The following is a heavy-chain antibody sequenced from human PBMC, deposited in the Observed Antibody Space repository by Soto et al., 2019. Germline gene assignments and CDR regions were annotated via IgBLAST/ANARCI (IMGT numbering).Heavy chain of an antibody. CDR1: GGSVSSGSYY. CDR3: ATRSIAALYYYGMDV. V-gene: IGHV4-61*01. CDR2: IYYSGST. Sequence: SETLSLTCTVSGGSVSSGSYYWSWIRQPPGKGLEWIGYIYYSGSTNYNPSLKSRVTISVDTSKNQFSLKLSSVTAADTAVYYCATRSIAALYYYGMDVWGQGTTVTVSS. D-gene: IGHD6-6*01. J-gene: IGHJ6*02.